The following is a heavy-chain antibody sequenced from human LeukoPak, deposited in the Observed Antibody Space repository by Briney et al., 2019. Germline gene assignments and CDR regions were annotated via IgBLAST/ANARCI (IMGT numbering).Heavy chain of an antibody. J-gene: IGHJ6*03. CDR2: IYTSGST. CDR3: ARGAGYSSSQYYYCYMDV. V-gene: IGHV4-4*07. Sequence: SETLSLTCTVSGGSISSYYWSWIRQPAGKGLEWIGRIYTSGSTNYNPSLKSRVTMSVDTSKNQFSLKLSSVTAADTAVYYCARGAGYSSSQYYYCYMDVWGKGTTVTVSS. CDR1: GGSISSYY. D-gene: IGHD6-13*01.